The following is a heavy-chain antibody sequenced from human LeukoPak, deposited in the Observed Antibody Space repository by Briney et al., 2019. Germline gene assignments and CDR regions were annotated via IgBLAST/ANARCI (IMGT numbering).Heavy chain of an antibody. Sequence: SETLSLTCTVSGGSITGYYWGWIRQPPGKGLEWIGSIYYGGSTYYNPSLRTRVTISVDTSKNQFSLKLSSVTAADTAVYYCARGSGGPRRYFDIWGQGTMVTVSS. V-gene: IGHV4-39*07. CDR2: IYYGGST. CDR3: ARGSGGPRRYFDI. CDR1: GGSITGYY. J-gene: IGHJ3*02. D-gene: IGHD3-10*01.